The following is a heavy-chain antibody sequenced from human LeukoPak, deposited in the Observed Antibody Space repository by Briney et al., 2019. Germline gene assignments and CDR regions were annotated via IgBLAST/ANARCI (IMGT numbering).Heavy chain of an antibody. J-gene: IGHJ4*02. D-gene: IGHD5-24*01. V-gene: IGHV3-20*04. CDR2: INWNGGST. CDR1: GFTFDDYG. Sequence: GGSLRLSCAASGFTFDDYGMSWVRQAPGKGLEWVSGINWNGGSTGYADSVKGRFTISRDNAKNSLYLQMNSLRAEDTALYYCARGEMATIVYPPRVFYFDYWGQGTLVTVSS. CDR3: ARGEMATIVYPPRVFYFDY.